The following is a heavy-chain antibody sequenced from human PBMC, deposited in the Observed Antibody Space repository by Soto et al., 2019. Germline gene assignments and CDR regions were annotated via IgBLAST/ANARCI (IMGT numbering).Heavy chain of an antibody. CDR3: AGDAPLGYCSGGSCVSWFDP. J-gene: IGHJ5*02. D-gene: IGHD2-15*01. Sequence: ASVKVSCKASGYTFTSYGISWVRQAPGQGLEWMGWISAYNGNTNYAQKLQGRVTMTTDTSTSAAYMELRSLRSDDTAVYYCAGDAPLGYCSGGSCVSWFDPWGQGTLVTSPQ. V-gene: IGHV1-18*01. CDR2: ISAYNGNT. CDR1: GYTFTSYG.